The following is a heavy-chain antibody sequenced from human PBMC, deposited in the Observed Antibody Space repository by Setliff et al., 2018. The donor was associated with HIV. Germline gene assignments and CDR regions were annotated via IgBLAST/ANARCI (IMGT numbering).Heavy chain of an antibody. CDR1: GYTFINYA. CDR3: ATLGVAVTGTVDY. V-gene: IGHV1-3*01. J-gene: IGHJ4*02. D-gene: IGHD6-19*01. CDR2: INSDKGNT. Sequence: ASVKVSCKASGYTFINYAIHWVRQAPGHRLEWMGWINSDKGNTKYSQKFQGRITITRDTSASTAYIEVSSLKSEDTAVYYCATLGVAVTGTVDYWGQGTPVTVSS.